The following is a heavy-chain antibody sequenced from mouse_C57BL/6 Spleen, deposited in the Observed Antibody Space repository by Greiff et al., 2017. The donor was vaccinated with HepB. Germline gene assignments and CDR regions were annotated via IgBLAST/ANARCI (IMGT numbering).Heavy chain of an antibody. J-gene: IGHJ1*03. CDR2: ISYDGSN. CDR1: GYSITSGYY. D-gene: IGHD1-1*01. Sequence: EVKLMESGPGLVKPSQSLSLTCSVTGYSITSGYYWNWIRQFPGNKLEWMGYISYDGSNNYNPSLKNRISITRDTSKNQFFLKLNSVTTEDTATYYCAFTTSMYFDVWGTGTTVTVSS. CDR3: AFTTSMYFDV. V-gene: IGHV3-6*01.